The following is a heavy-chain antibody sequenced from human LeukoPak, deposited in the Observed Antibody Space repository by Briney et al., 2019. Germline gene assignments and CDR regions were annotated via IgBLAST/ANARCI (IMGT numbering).Heavy chain of an antibody. Sequence: GGSLRLSCTASGFTFGDYAMSWFRQAPGKGLEWVGFIRSKAYGGTTEYAASVKCRFTISRDDSKSIAYLQMNSLKTEDTAVYYCTTQGWAGGYYFDYWGQGTLVTVSS. CDR2: IRSKAYGGTT. V-gene: IGHV3-49*03. CDR1: GFTFGDYA. J-gene: IGHJ4*02. D-gene: IGHD1-26*01. CDR3: TTQGWAGGYYFDY.